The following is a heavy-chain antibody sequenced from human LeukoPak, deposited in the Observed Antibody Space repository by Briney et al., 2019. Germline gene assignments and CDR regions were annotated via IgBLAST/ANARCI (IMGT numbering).Heavy chain of an antibody. CDR3: ATDRDWTLLDY. D-gene: IGHD1-1*01. J-gene: IGHJ4*02. CDR1: GFTFSSNW. V-gene: IGHV3-7*01. CDR2: IKQDGSEK. Sequence: GGSLRLSCTASGFTFSSNWMSWVRQAPGKGLEWVANIKQDGSEKNYVDSVKGRFTISRDNAKNSLYLQMNSLRAEGTAVYYCATDRDWTLLDYWGQGTLVTVSS.